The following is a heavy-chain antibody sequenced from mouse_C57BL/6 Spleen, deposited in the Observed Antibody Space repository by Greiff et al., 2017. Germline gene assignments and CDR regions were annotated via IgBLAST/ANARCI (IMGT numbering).Heavy chain of an antibody. CDR1: GYTFTSYW. V-gene: IGHV1-64*01. D-gene: IGHD1-1*01. CDR3: HYYGSSYYAMDY. J-gene: IGHJ4*01. CDR2: IHPNSGST. Sequence: QVQLQQPGAELVKPGASVKLSCKASGYTFTSYWMHWVKQRPGQGLEWIGMIHPNSGSTNYNVKFKSKATLTVDKSSSTADMQLSSLTSEDSAVYYCHYYGSSYYAMDYWGQGASVTVSS.